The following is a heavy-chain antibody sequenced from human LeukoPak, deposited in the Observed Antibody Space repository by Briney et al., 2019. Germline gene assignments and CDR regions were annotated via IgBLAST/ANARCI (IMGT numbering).Heavy chain of an antibody. CDR1: GGSISSGGYY. D-gene: IGHD3-10*01. Sequence: SQTLSPTCTVSGGSISSGGYYWSWIRQHPGKGLEWIGYIYYSGSTYYNPSLKSRVTISVDTSKNQFSLKLSSVTAADTAVYYCALTPITMVRGVMGDTFWFDPWGQGTLVTVSS. CDR2: IYYSGST. V-gene: IGHV4-31*03. J-gene: IGHJ5*02. CDR3: ALTPITMVRGVMGDTFWFDP.